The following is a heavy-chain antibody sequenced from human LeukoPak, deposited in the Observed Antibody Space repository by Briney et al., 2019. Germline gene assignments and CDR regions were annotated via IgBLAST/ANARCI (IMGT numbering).Heavy chain of an antibody. V-gene: IGHV1-2*02. CDR2: INPNSGGT. J-gene: IGHJ4*02. CDR3: ARGIVATIWPLGPPFDY. D-gene: IGHD5-12*01. Sequence: ASVKVSCKASGYTFTGYYMHWVRQAPGQGLEWMGWINPNSGGTNYAQKFQGRVTMTRDTSISTAYMELSRLRSDDTAVYYCARGIVATIWPLGPPFDYWGQGTLVTVSS. CDR1: GYTFTGYY.